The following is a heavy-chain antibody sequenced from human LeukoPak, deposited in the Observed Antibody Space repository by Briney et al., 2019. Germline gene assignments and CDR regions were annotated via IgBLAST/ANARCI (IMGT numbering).Heavy chain of an antibody. D-gene: IGHD5-12*01. Sequence: ASVNVSCKTSGNTFISYGFTWVRQAPGQGLEWMGWISAYSGNANDAQKFQDRVTMTTDTSTNTAYMELRSLRSDDTAVYYCARRGFPGYSSSWYDHWGQGTLVTVSS. V-gene: IGHV1-18*01. CDR2: ISAYSGNA. J-gene: IGHJ5*02. CDR3: ARRGFPGYSSSWYDH. CDR1: GNTFISYG.